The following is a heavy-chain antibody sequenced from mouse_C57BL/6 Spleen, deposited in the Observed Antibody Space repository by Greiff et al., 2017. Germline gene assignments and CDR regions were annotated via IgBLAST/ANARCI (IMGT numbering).Heavy chain of an antibody. V-gene: IGHV1-54*01. CDR2: INPGSGGT. J-gene: IGHJ4*01. Sequence: QVLLQQSGAELVRPGTSVKVSCKASGYAFTNYLIEWVKQRPGKGLEWIGVINPGSGGTNYNEKFKGKATLTADKSSSTAYMQLSSLTSEASAVYFCARSIYYYGSSFYAMDYWGQGTSVTVSS. CDR3: ARSIYYYGSSFYAMDY. D-gene: IGHD1-1*01. CDR1: GYAFTNYL.